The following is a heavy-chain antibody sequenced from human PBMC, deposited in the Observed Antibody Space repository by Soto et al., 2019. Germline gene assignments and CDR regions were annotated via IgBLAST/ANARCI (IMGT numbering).Heavy chain of an antibody. Sequence: SVSNAWMNWVRQAPGKGLEWVGRIKSKTDGGTTDYAAPVKGRFTISRDDTKNTLYLQMNSLKTEDTAVYYCTTDYYDRGYWGQGTLVTVSS. CDR1: SVSNAW. J-gene: IGHJ4*02. D-gene: IGHD3-22*01. V-gene: IGHV3-15*07. CDR3: TTDYYDRGY. CDR2: IKSKTDGGTT.